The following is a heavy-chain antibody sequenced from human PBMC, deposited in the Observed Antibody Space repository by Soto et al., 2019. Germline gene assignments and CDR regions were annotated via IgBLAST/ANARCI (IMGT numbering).Heavy chain of an antibody. D-gene: IGHD3-22*01. CDR1: GFTFSSYG. V-gene: IGHV3-30*18. J-gene: IGHJ6*02. Sequence: QVQLVESGGGVVQPGRSLRLSCAASGFTFSSYGMHWVRQAPGKGLEWVAVISYDGSNKYYADSVQGRFAISRDNSKNTLYLQMNSLRAEDTAVYYCAKSMIAEYYYGMDVWGQGTTVTVSS. CDR2: ISYDGSNK. CDR3: AKSMIAEYYYGMDV.